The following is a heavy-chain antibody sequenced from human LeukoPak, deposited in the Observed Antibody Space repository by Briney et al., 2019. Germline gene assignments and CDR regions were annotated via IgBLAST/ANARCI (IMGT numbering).Heavy chain of an antibody. CDR2: IDKKDKGYATAT. CDR1: GFTFSGSA. V-gene: IGHV3-73*01. J-gene: IGHJ5*02. Sequence: GGSLRLSCAASGFTFSGSAIHWVRQSSGKGLEWVGQIDKKDKGYATATAYAASVKGRFTISRDDSINTAYLQMKSLKTENTALYYCTRDSGTYNWFDPWGQGTLVTVSS. D-gene: IGHD1-26*01. CDR3: TRDSGTYNWFDP.